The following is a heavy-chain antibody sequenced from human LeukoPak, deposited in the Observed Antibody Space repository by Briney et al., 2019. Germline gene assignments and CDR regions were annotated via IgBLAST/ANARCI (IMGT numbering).Heavy chain of an antibody. CDR1: GFTFSNYG. D-gene: IGHD3-3*01. V-gene: IGHV3-30*18. CDR2: ISYDGSNK. CDR3: AKGSGIFGVVKDFDP. Sequence: GALRLSFAASGFTFSNYGMHWVRQAPGKGLEWVAVISYDGSNKFYADSVKGRFTISRDNSKNTLYLQMNSLRAEDTAVYYCAKGSGIFGVVKDFDPWGQGTLVTVSS. J-gene: IGHJ5*02.